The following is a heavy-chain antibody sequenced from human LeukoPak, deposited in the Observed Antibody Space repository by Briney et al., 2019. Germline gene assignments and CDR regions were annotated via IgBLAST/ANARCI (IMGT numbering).Heavy chain of an antibody. D-gene: IGHD3-22*01. CDR2: INTNTGNP. Sequence: ASVKVSCKASGYTFTSYAMNWVRQAPGQGLEWMGWINTNTGNPTYAQGFTGRFVFSLDTSVSTAYLQISSLKAEDTAVYYCARSPLYYYDSSGYLAGYFDYWGQGTLVTVSS. CDR3: ARSPLYYYDSSGYLAGYFDY. J-gene: IGHJ4*02. CDR1: GYTFTSYA. V-gene: IGHV7-4-1*02.